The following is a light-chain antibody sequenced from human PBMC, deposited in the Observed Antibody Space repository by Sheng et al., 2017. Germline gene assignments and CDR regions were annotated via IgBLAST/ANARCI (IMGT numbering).Light chain of an antibody. CDR2: AAS. CDR3: QQYYSAPYT. CDR1: QGVTNY. V-gene: IGKV1-27*01. J-gene: IGKJ2*01. Sequence: DIQMTQSPSSLSASVGDRVTITCRASQGVTNYLAWYQQKPGKVPHLLIYAASTLQSGVPSRFSGSGSGTDFTLTISSLRPEDVTTYYCQQYYSAPYTFGQGPSWRS.